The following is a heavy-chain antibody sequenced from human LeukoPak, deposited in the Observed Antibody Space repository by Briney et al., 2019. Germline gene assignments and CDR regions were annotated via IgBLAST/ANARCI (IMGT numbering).Heavy chain of an antibody. CDR3: ARDRLGGYSAYYYYYMDV. CDR2: ISYDGSNK. Sequence: GGSLRLSCAASGFTFSSYGMHWVRQAPGKGLEWVAVISYDGSNKYYADSVKGRFTISRDNAKNSLYLQMNSLRAEDTAVYYCARDRLGGYSAYYYYYMDVWGKGTTVTVSS. V-gene: IGHV3-30*03. J-gene: IGHJ6*03. CDR1: GFTFSSYG. D-gene: IGHD3-22*01.